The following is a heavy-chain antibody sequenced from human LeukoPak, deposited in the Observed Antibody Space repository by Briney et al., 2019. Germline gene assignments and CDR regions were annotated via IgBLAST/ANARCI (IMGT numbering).Heavy chain of an antibody. J-gene: IGHJ6*03. CDR2: IYYSGST. CDR1: GGSISSYY. V-gene: IGHV4-59*01. D-gene: IGHD5-18*01. CDR3: ARHGRYSYGYGAWYYYYMDA. Sequence: PSETLSLTCTVSGGSISSYYWSWIRQPPGKGLEWIGYIYYSGSTNYNPSLKSRVTISVDTSKNQFSLKLSSVTAADTAVYYCARHGRYSYGYGAWYYYYMDAWGKGTTVTVSS.